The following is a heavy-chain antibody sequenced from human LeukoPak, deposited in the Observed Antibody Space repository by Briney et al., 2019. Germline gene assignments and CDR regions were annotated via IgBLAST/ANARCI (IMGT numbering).Heavy chain of an antibody. CDR2: INHSGST. D-gene: IGHD3-16*02. V-gene: IGHV4-34*01. J-gene: IGHJ4*02. CDR3: ARGRRDYVWGSYRSPFDY. Sequence: LETLSLTCAVYGGSFSGYYWSWIRQPPGKGLEWIGEINHSGSTNYNPSLKSRVTISVDTSKNQFSLKLSSVTAADTAVYYCARGRRDYVWGSYRSPFDYWGQGTLVTVSS. CDR1: GGSFSGYY.